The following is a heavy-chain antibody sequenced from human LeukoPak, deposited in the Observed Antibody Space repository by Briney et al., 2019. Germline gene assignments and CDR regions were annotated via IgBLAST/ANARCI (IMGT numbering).Heavy chain of an antibody. V-gene: IGHV1-3*01. J-gene: IGHJ3*02. CDR3: ARGPFLGYCSSTSCPDAFDI. D-gene: IGHD2-2*01. CDR2: INAGNGNT. Sequence: GASVKVSCKASGYTFTSYATHWVRQAPGQRLEWMGWINAGNGNTKYSQKFQGRVTITRDTSASTAYMELSSLRSEDTAVYYCARGPFLGYCSSTSCPDAFDIWGQGTMVTVSS. CDR1: GYTFTSYA.